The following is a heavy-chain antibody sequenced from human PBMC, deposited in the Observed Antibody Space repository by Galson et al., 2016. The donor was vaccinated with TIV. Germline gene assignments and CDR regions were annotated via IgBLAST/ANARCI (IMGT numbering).Heavy chain of an antibody. CDR3: AKEGYSYRLS. J-gene: IGHJ4*02. D-gene: IGHD5-18*01. CDR2: VYPSGNT. Sequence: GGSVTSSHWSWIRQPAGKGLEWIGRVYPSGNTNYSPSLKSRVTMSLDTSKNQFSLNLMSVTAADTAVYYCAKEGYSYRLSWGQGILVTVSS. CDR1: GGSVTSSH. V-gene: IGHV4-4*07.